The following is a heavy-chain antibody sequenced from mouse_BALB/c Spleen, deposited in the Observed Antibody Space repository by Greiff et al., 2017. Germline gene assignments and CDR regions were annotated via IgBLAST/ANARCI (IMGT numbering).Heavy chain of an antibody. Sequence: EVKLVESGGGLVQPGGSLRLSCATSGFTFTDYYMSWVRQPPGKALEWLGFIRNKANGYTTEYSASVKGRFTISRDNSQSILYLQMNTLRAEDSATYYCAREGTPPFDYWGQGTTLTVSS. V-gene: IGHV7-3*02. CDR2: IRNKANGYTT. CDR3: AREGTPPFDY. J-gene: IGHJ2*01. CDR1: GFTFTDYY.